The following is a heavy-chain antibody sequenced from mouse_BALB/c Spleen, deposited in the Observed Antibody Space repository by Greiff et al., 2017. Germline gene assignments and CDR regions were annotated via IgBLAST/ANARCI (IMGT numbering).Heavy chain of an antibody. D-gene: IGHD2-2*01. CDR1: GYTFTSYV. J-gene: IGHJ1*01. CDR2: INPYNDGT. CDR3: ARSGYYWYFDV. V-gene: IGHV1-14*01. Sequence: EVQLKESGPELVKPGASVKMSCKASGYTFTSYVMHWVKQKPGQGLEWIGYINPYNDGTKYNEKFKGKATLTSDKSSSTAYMELSSLTSEDSAVYYCARSGYYWYFDVWGAGTTVTVSS.